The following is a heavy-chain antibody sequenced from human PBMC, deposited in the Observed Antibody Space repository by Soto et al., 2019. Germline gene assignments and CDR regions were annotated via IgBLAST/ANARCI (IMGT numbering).Heavy chain of an antibody. CDR3: ASHGGIAAAGTLEPTGFDY. D-gene: IGHD6-13*01. V-gene: IGHV1-46*01. Sequence: RASVKVSCKASGYTFTSYYMHWVRQAPGQGLEWMGIINPSGGSTSYAQKFQGRVTMTRDTSTSTVYMELSSLRSEDTAVYYCASHGGIAAAGTLEPTGFDYWGQGTLVTVSS. J-gene: IGHJ4*02. CDR1: GYTFTSYY. CDR2: INPSGGST.